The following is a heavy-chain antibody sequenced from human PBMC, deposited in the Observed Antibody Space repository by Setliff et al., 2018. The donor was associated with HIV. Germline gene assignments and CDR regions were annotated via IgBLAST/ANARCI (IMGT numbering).Heavy chain of an antibody. D-gene: IGHD6-13*01. CDR1: GFTFSSDG. Sequence: GGSLRLSCAASGFTFSSDGMHWVRQAPGKGLEWVGFIRYDGSNKYYADSVKGRFTISRDNSKNTLYLQMNSLRAEDTAVYYCAKQTVSSSWSNWFDPWGQGTLVTVSS. CDR2: IRYDGSNK. J-gene: IGHJ5*02. CDR3: AKQTVSSSWSNWFDP. V-gene: IGHV3-30*02.